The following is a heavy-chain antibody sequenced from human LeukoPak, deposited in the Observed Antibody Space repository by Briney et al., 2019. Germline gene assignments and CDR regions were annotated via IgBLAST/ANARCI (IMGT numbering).Heavy chain of an antibody. J-gene: IGHJ4*02. CDR1: GFTFSSYA. D-gene: IGHD5-18*01. Sequence: PGGSLRLSCAASGFTFSSYAMSWVRQAPGKGLEWVSAISGSGGSTYYADPVKGRFTISRDNSKNTLYLQMNSLRAEDTAVYYCAKDAVIQLWLRYFDYWGQGTLVTVSS. CDR2: ISGSGGST. V-gene: IGHV3-23*01. CDR3: AKDAVIQLWLRYFDY.